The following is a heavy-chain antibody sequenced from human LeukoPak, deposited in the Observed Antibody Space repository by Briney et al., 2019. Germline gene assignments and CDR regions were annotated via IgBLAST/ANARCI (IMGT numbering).Heavy chain of an antibody. CDR1: GFTFSSSS. Sequence: GGSLRLSCAASGFTFSSSSMNWVRQAPGKGLEWVSPISSSSSYIYYADSVKGRFTISRDNAKNSLYLQMNSLRAEDTAVYYCASGSASTVTTACDYWGQGTLVTVSS. V-gene: IGHV3-21*01. CDR3: ASGSASTVTTACDY. D-gene: IGHD4-17*01. CDR2: ISSSSSYI. J-gene: IGHJ4*02.